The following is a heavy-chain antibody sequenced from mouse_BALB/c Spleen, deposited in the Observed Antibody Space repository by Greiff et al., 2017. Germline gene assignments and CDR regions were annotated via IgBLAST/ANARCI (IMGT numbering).Heavy chain of an antibody. CDR2: INPSSGYT. D-gene: IGHD2-1*01. CDR3: ARCIYYGNYFDY. V-gene: IGHV1-4*01. Sequence: VQLQQSGAELARPGASVKMSCKASGYTFTSYTMHWVKQRPGQGLEWIGYINPSSGYTNYNQKFKDKATLTADKSSSTAYMQLSSLTSEDSAVYYCARCIYYGNYFDYWGQGTTLTVSS. CDR1: GYTFTSYT. J-gene: IGHJ2*01.